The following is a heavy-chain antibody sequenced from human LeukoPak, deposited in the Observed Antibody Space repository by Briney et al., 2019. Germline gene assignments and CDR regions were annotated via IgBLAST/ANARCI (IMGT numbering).Heavy chain of an antibody. CDR3: ARDPNRVTAIPGY. V-gene: IGHV1-2*02. CDR2: INPNSGGT. J-gene: IGHJ4*02. Sequence: ASVKVSCKASGYTFTGYYMHWVRQAPGQGLEWMGWINPNSGGTNYAQKFQGRVTMTRDTSISTAYMELRRLRSDDTAVYYCARDPNRVTAIPGYWGQGTLVTVSS. CDR1: GYTFTGYY. D-gene: IGHD2-21*02.